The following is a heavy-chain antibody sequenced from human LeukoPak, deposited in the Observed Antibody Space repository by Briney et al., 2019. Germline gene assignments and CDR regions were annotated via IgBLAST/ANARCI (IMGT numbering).Heavy chain of an antibody. Sequence: GESLKISCKGSGYSFTSYWIGWVRQMPGKGLEWMGIIYPGDSDTRYSPSFQGQVTISADKSISTAYLQWSSLKASDTAMYYCARHPPRIKRPYYYYYMDAWGKGTTVTVSS. V-gene: IGHV5-51*01. J-gene: IGHJ6*03. CDR1: GYSFTSYW. CDR2: IYPGDSDT. CDR3: ARHPPRIKRPYYYYYMDA. D-gene: IGHD2/OR15-2a*01.